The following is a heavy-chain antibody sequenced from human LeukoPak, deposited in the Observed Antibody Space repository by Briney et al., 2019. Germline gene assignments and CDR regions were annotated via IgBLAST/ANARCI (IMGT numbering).Heavy chain of an antibody. Sequence: SETLSLTCTVSGGSISSSSYYWGWIRQPPGKGLEWIGTIYYSGSTYYNPSLKSRATISVDTSKNQFSLQLSSVTAADTAVYYCARHSYSSSSPFDYWGQGTLVTVSS. D-gene: IGHD6-13*01. J-gene: IGHJ4*02. CDR2: IYYSGST. V-gene: IGHV4-39*01. CDR3: ARHSYSSSSPFDY. CDR1: GGSISSSSYY.